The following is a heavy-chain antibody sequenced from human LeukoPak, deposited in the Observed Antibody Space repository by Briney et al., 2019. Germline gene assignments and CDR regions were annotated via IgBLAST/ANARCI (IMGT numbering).Heavy chain of an antibody. CDR2: IKQDGSER. J-gene: IGHJ4*02. Sequence: PGGSLRLSCAASGFTFSNYWVTWVRQAPGKGLEWVANIKQDGSERYYAAPVKGRFTISQDNAKNSLYLQMHSLRAEDTAVHYCARDVFHYWGQGPLVPVSS. CDR1: GFTFSNYW. CDR3: ARDVFHY. V-gene: IGHV3-7*01.